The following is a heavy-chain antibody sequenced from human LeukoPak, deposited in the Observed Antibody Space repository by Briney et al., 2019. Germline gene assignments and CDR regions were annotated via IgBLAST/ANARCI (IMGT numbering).Heavy chain of an antibody. D-gene: IGHD3-22*01. V-gene: IGHV3-23*01. CDR2: ISGGGGGT. J-gene: IGHJ3*02. CDR3: AKDYYDSSGYYNYAAFDI. CDR1: GFTLSSYA. Sequence: GGTLRLSCAASGFTLSSYAMSWGRQAPGKGLEGGSSISGGGGGTFYADSVKGRVSISRDNSKNTVYLQMNSLRAEDTAVYYCAKDYYDSSGYYNYAAFDIWGQGTMVTVSS.